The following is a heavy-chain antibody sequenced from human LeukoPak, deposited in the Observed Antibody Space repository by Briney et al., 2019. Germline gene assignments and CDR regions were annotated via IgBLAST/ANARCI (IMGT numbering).Heavy chain of an antibody. J-gene: IGHJ3*02. D-gene: IGHD3-22*01. CDR2: INAGNGDT. V-gene: IGHV1-3*01. Sequence: ASVKVSCKASGYTFTSYAMHWVRQAPGQRLEWMGWINAGNGDTKYSQKFQGRVTITRDTSASTAYMELSSLRSEDTAVYYCARRYYHDSSGDDAFDIWGQGTMVTVSS. CDR1: GYTFTSYA. CDR3: ARRYYHDSSGDDAFDI.